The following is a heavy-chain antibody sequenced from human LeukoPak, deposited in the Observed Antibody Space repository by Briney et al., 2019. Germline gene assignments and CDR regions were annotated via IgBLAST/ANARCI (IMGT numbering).Heavy chain of an antibody. V-gene: IGHV3-23*01. CDR2: FSGSGGST. D-gene: IGHD3-9*01. Sequence: PGGSLRLSCAASGFTFTNYWMSWVRQAPGKGLEWVSAFSGSGGSTYYADSVKGRFTISRDNSKNTLYLQMNSLRAEDTAVYYCARYVLRYFDWSNFDYWGQGTLVTVSS. CDR3: ARYVLRYFDWSNFDY. CDR1: GFTFTNYW. J-gene: IGHJ4*02.